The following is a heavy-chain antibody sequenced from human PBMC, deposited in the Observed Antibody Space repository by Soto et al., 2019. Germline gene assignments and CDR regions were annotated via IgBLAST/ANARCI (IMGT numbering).Heavy chain of an antibody. CDR3: ARGDYYGSGSNGY. CDR1: GYTFTSYA. Sequence: QVQLVQSGAEVKKPGASVKVSCKASGYTFTSYAMHWVRQAPGQRLEWMGWINAGNGNTKYSQKFQGRGTITRDTSASTGYRELSSLRSEDTAVYYCARGDYYGSGSNGYWGQGTLVTVSS. V-gene: IGHV1-3*01. J-gene: IGHJ4*02. CDR2: INAGNGNT. D-gene: IGHD3-10*01.